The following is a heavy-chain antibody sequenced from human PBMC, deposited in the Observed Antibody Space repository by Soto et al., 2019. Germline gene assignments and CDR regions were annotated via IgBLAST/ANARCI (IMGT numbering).Heavy chain of an antibody. J-gene: IGHJ5*02. CDR3: AIQKNWFDP. CDR2: MYYTGSP. CDR1: GVSIDSSSYY. Sequence: SETLSLTCSVSGVSIDSSSYYWGWIRQPPGRGLEWIGDMYYTGSPSYNPSLKSRVTISVDRSKNQFSLKLTSVTAADTAVYYCAIQKNWFDPWGQGTLVTVSS. V-gene: IGHV4-39*07.